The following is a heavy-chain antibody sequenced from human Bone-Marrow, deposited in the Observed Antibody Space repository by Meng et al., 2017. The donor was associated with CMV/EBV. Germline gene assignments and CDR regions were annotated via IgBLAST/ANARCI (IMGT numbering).Heavy chain of an antibody. CDR3: ARDQYYDILTGYYKRRGYFDL. CDR2: INPNSGGT. V-gene: IGHV1-2*02. CDR1: GYTFTDYY. D-gene: IGHD3-9*01. J-gene: IGHJ2*01. Sequence: ASVKVSCKASGYTFTDYYMHWVRQAPGQGLEWMGWINPNSGGTNYAQKFQGRVTMTRDTSISTAYMELSRLRSDDTAVYYCARDQYYDILTGYYKRRGYFDLWGRGTLVTVSS.